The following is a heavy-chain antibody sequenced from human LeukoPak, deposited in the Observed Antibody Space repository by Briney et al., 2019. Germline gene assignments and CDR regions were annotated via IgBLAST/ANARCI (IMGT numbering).Heavy chain of an antibody. D-gene: IGHD3-16*01. J-gene: IGHJ4*02. CDR3: AKERRGAFDY. CDR1: GFTLSSYG. CDR2: IIGLGGST. V-gene: IGHV3-23*01. Sequence: GGSLRLSCAASGFTLSSYGMSWVRQAPGKGLEWVSSIIGLGGSTYYADSVNGRFTISRDNSKNTLYLLLNSLRAEDTAIYYCAKERRGAFDYWGQGTLVTVSS.